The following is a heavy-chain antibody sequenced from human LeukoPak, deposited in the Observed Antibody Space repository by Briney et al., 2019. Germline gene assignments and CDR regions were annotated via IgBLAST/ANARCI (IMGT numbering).Heavy chain of an antibody. V-gene: IGHV4-59*01. D-gene: IGHD4-11*01. J-gene: IGHJ4*02. CDR2: IYYSGST. Sequence: SETLSLTCTVSGGSISSYYWSWVRQPPGKGLEWIGYIYYSGSTNHNPSLKSRVTISVDTSKNQFSLKLSSVTAADTAVYYCARGSTVVGLDYWGQGTLVTVSS. CDR1: GGSISSYY. CDR3: ARGSTVVGLDY.